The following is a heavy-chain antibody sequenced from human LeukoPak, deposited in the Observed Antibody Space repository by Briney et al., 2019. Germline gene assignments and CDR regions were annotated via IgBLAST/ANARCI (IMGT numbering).Heavy chain of an antibody. D-gene: IGHD6-19*01. Sequence: SETLSLTCAVYGGSFGSYYWSWIRQPPGKGLEWIGEINRRGSTNYNPSLKSRVTISADTSKKQFSLKLSSVTAADTAVYYCAKRIRSDWYFDFWGQGTLVTVSS. CDR2: INRRGST. CDR3: AKRIRSDWYFDF. CDR1: GGSFGSYY. V-gene: IGHV4-34*01. J-gene: IGHJ4*02.